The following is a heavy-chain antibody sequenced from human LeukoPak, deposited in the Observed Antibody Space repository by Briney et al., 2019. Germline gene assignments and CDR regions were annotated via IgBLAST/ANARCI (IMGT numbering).Heavy chain of an antibody. CDR3: ARDRPYDSSGYPDPTTD. D-gene: IGHD3-22*01. J-gene: IGHJ4*02. Sequence: GASVKVSCKASGYTFTSYGISWVRQAPGQGLEWMGWVSAYNGNTNYAQKLQGRVTMTTDTSTSTAYMELRSLRSDDTAVYYCARDRPYDSSGYPDPTTDWGQGTLVTVSS. CDR1: GYTFTSYG. CDR2: VSAYNGNT. V-gene: IGHV1-18*01.